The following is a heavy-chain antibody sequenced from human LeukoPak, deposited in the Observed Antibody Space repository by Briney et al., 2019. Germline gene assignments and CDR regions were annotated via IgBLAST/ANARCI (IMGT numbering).Heavy chain of an antibody. CDR1: GYTFTSYY. CDR2: INPSGGST. J-gene: IGHJ4*02. CDR3: ARANCYDSSGYSLYYFDY. V-gene: IGHV1-46*01. D-gene: IGHD3-22*01. Sequence: ASVKVSCKASGYTFTSYYMHWVRQAPGQGLEWMGIINPSGGSTSYAQKFQGRVTMTRDTSTSTVYMELSSLRSEDTAVYYCARANCYDSSGYSLYYFDYWGQGTLVTVSS.